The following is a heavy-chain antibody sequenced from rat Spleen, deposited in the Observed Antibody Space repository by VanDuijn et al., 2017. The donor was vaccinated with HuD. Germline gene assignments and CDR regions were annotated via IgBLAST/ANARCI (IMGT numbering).Heavy chain of an antibody. CDR3: ARAGGSWGVDYFDY. CDR2: INKDSIII. D-gene: IGHD5-1*01. V-gene: IGHV4-2*01. CDR1: GLNFNDYW. J-gene: IGHJ2*01. Sequence: EVQLVESGGRLVQPGRSLKLSCAASGLNFNDYWMRSVRQATGKGLEWMGKINKDSIIINYTPSLKDKFTISRDNAQNTLYLQMSKLGSEDTAIYYCARAGGSWGVDYFDYWGQGVMVTVSS.